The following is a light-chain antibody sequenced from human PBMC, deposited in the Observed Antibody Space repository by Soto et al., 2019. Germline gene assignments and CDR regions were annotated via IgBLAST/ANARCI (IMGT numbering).Light chain of an antibody. Sequence: SYELTQPPSVSVSPGQTASITCSGDKLGDKYACWYQQKPGQSPVLVIYQDSKRPSGIPERFSGSNSGNTATLTISGTQAMDEADYYCQAWDSRTVVFGGGTKLPVL. J-gene: IGLJ2*01. CDR3: QAWDSRTVV. V-gene: IGLV3-1*01. CDR1: KLGDKY. CDR2: QDS.